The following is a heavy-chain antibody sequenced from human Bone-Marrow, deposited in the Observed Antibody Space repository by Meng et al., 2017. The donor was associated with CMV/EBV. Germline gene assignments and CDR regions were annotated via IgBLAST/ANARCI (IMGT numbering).Heavy chain of an antibody. D-gene: IGHD6-13*01. CDR1: GFTFSSYW. CDR2: IKQDGSEK. V-gene: IGHV3-7*01. Sequence: GESLKISCAASGFTFSSYWMSWVRQAPGKGLEWVANIKQDGSEKYYVDSVKGRFTISRDNAKNSLYLQMNSLRAEDTAVYYCARDHSYSSSWSDYWGQETLVTVSS. CDR3: ARDHSYSSSWSDY. J-gene: IGHJ4*02.